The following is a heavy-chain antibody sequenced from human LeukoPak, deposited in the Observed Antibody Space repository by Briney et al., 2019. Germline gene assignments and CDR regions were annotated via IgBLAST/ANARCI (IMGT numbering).Heavy chain of an antibody. Sequence: GGSLRLSCAASGFTFSSYGMSWVRQAPGKGLEWVSSISSSSSYIYYANSMKGRFTISRDNAKNSLYLQMNSLRAEDTAVYYCARDNYYGSGNYFDYWGQGTLVTVSS. CDR2: ISSSSSYI. V-gene: IGHV3-21*01. CDR3: ARDNYYGSGNYFDY. D-gene: IGHD3-10*01. J-gene: IGHJ4*02. CDR1: GFTFSSYG.